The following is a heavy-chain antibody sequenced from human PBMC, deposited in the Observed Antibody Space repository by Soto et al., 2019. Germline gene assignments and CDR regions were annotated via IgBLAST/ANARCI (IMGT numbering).Heavy chain of an antibody. J-gene: IGHJ6*02. CDR2: ISWDSGTI. V-gene: IGHV3-9*01. CDR3: AKDMRGGSSSSRYYYGVDV. Sequence: EVQLVESGGGLVQPGRSLRLSCAASGFTFDDYAMHWVRQAPGKGLEWVSGISWDSGTIVYVDSVKGRFTISRDNAKNSLYLQMNSLRAEDTALYYRAKDMRGGSSSSRYYYGVDVWGQGTTVTVSS. D-gene: IGHD6-13*01. CDR1: GFTFDDYA.